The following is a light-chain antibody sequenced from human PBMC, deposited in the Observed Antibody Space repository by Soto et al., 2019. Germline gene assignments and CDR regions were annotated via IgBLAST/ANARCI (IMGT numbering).Light chain of an antibody. V-gene: IGKV1-5*03. CDR2: KAS. Sequence: IQMYQSPSPLSVSLIHRVTITCRASQTISSWLAWYQQKPGKAPKLLIYKASTLKSGVPSRFSGSGSGTEFTFTISSLQPDDFATYYCQQYNSYPFGQGTKVDIK. CDR3: QQYNSYP. J-gene: IGKJ1*01. CDR1: QTISSW.